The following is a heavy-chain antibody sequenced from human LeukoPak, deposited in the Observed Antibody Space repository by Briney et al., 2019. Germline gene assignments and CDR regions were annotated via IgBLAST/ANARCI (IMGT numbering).Heavy chain of an antibody. J-gene: IGHJ6*02. V-gene: IGHV4-59*01. CDR3: ARVSDHDSSGYYYYGMDV. D-gene: IGHD3-22*01. Sequence: SETLSLTCTVSRGSISSYYWSWIRQPPGKGLEWIGYIYYSGSTNYNPSLKSRVTISVDTSKNQFSLKLSSVTAADTAVYYCARVSDHDSSGYYYYGMDVWGQGTTVTVSS. CDR1: RGSISSYY. CDR2: IYYSGST.